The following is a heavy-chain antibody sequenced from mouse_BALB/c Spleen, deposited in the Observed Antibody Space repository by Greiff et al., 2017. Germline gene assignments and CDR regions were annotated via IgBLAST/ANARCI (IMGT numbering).Heavy chain of an antibody. D-gene: IGHD1-1*01. CDR2: IYPGDGDT. V-gene: IGHV1-87*01. CDR3: ARRYGYAMDY. J-gene: IGHJ4*01. Sequence: VQLQQSGAELARPGASVKLSCKASGYTFTSYWMQWVKQRPGQGLEWIGAIYPGDGDTRYTQKFKGKATLTADKSSSTAYMQLSSLASEDSAVYYCARRYGYAMDYWGQGTSVTVSS. CDR1: GYTFTSYW.